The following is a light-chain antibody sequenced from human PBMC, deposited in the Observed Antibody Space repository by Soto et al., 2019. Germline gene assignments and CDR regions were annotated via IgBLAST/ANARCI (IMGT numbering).Light chain of an antibody. CDR2: AAS. J-gene: IGKJ1*01. V-gene: IGKV1-39*01. CDR1: QSISSY. Sequence: DIPMTQSPSSLSASVGDRVTITCRASQSISSYLNWYQQKPGKAPKLLIYAASSLQSGVPSRFSGSGSGTDFTLTISSLQPEDFATYYCQQSYSTPWTFGQGTEVGIK. CDR3: QQSYSTPWT.